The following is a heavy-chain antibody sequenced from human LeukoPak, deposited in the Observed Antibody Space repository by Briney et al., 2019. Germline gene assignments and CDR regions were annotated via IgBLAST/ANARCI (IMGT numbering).Heavy chain of an antibody. CDR3: ARSGVVPAAKGLLWYYYYGMDV. D-gene: IGHD2-2*01. CDR2: IYYSGST. J-gene: IGHJ6*02. CDR1: GGSISSYY. Sequence: PSETLSLTCTVSGGSISSYYWSWIRQPPGKGLEWIGYIYYSGSTNYNPSLKSRVTISVDTSKNQFSLKLSSVTAADTAVYYCARSGVVPAAKGLLWYYYYGMDVWGQGTTVTVSS. V-gene: IGHV4-59*08.